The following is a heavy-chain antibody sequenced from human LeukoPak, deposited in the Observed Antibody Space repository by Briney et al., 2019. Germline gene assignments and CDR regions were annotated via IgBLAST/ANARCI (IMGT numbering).Heavy chain of an antibody. CDR1: GGAISSYH. V-gene: IGHV4-59*01. CDR3: ASRNSGYDYAFDI. J-gene: IGHJ3*02. Sequence: SETLSLTCTVSGGAISSYHWSWIRQPPGKGLQWIGFIYSSGSTNYNPSLKSRVTISLDTSKNQFSLRVSSVTSADTALYYCASRNSGYDYAFDIWGQGTMVTVSS. D-gene: IGHD5-12*01. CDR2: IYSSGST.